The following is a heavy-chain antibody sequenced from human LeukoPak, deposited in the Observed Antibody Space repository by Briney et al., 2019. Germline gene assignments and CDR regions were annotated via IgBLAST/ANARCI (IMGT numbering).Heavy chain of an antibody. D-gene: IGHD3-10*01. CDR1: GFTLSSYA. V-gene: IGHV3-23*01. J-gene: IGHJ4*02. CDR2: IGDSGATT. Sequence: GGSLRLSCAAPGFTLSSYAMTWVRQAPGKGLEWVSDIGDSGATTYYADSVKGRFTISRDNSKNTLYLQMSSLRAEDTAVYFCASFHYYGSGAYYLSYWGQGTLVTVSS. CDR3: ASFHYYGSGAYYLSY.